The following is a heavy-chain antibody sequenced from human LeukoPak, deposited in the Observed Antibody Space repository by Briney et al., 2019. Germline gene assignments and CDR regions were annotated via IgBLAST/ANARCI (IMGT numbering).Heavy chain of an antibody. D-gene: IGHD6-19*01. J-gene: IGHJ4*02. Sequence: GASVKVSCKASGGTFSSYAISWVRQAPGQGLEWMGGIIPIFGTANYAQKFQGRVTITADESTSTAYMELRSLRSDDTAVYYCARRGLIAVAGTQDYWGQGTLVTVSS. V-gene: IGHV1-69*13. CDR3: ARRGLIAVAGTQDY. CDR1: GGTFSSYA. CDR2: IIPIFGTA.